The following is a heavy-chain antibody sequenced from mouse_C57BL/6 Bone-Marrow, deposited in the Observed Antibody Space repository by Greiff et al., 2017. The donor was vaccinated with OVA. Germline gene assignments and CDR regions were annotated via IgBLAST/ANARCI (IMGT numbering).Heavy chain of an antibody. CDR3: ARVITTVVAPYYFDY. J-gene: IGHJ2*01. Sequence: VQRVESGAELARPGASVKLSCKASGYTFTSYGISWVKQRTGQGLEWIGEIYPRSGNTYYNEKFKGKATLTADKSSSTAYMELRSLTSEDSAVYFCARVITTVVAPYYFDYWGKGTTLTVSS. CDR2: IYPRSGNT. V-gene: IGHV1-81*01. D-gene: IGHD1-1*01. CDR1: GYTFTSYG.